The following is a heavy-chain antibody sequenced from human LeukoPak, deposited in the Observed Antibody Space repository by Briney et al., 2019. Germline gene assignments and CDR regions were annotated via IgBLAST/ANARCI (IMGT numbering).Heavy chain of an antibody. CDR2: IYTSGST. CDR3: ARYKNQLIAAAGNRQRNWSDP. Sequence: PSETLSLTCTVSGGSISSYYWSWIRQPAGKGLEWIGRIYTSGSTNYNPSLKSRVTMSVDTSKNQFSLKLSSVTAADTAVYYCARYKNQLIAAAGNRQRNWSDPWGQGTLVTVSS. CDR1: GGSISSYY. V-gene: IGHV4-4*07. D-gene: IGHD6-13*01. J-gene: IGHJ5*02.